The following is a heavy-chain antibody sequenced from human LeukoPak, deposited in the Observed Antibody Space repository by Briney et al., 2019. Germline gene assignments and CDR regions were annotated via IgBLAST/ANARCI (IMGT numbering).Heavy chain of an antibody. CDR2: IRSKNDGGTI. J-gene: IGHJ4*02. D-gene: IGHD3-22*01. Sequence: PGGSLTLSCAASGFTFSNAWMAWVRQAPGKGLEWVGRIRSKNDGGTIGYAAPVKYRFTISRDDSKNTLYLQMNSLEIEDTAVYFCTTDRTMKGYWGQGTLVTVSS. CDR3: TTDRTMKGY. V-gene: IGHV3-15*01. CDR1: GFTFSNAW.